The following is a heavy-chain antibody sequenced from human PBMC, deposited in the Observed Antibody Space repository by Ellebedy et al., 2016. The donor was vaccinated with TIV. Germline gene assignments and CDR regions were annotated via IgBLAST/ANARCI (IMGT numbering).Heavy chain of an antibody. CDR3: ATYTAMVTKEGNY. V-gene: IGHV4-34*08. Sequence: ESLKISCAASGFTFSNAWMSWVRQPPGKGLEWIGEINHSGSTNYNPSLKSRVTISVDTSKNQFSLKLSSVTAADTAVYYCATYTAMVTKEGNYWGQGTLVTVSS. J-gene: IGHJ4*02. CDR2: INHSGST. D-gene: IGHD5-18*01. CDR1: GFTFSNAW.